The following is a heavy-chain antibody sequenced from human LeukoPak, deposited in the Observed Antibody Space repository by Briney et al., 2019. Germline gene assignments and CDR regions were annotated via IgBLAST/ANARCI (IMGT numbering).Heavy chain of an antibody. CDR2: ISYDGSNK. V-gene: IGHV3-30-3*01. CDR1: GFTFSSYA. Sequence: PGRSLRLSCAASGFTFSSYAMHWVRQAPGEGLEWVAVISYDGSNKYYADSVKGRFTISRDNSKNTLYLQMNSLRAEDTAVYYCARDSAVVAATLYYFDYWGQGTLVTVSS. J-gene: IGHJ4*02. CDR3: ARDSAVVAATLYYFDY. D-gene: IGHD2-15*01.